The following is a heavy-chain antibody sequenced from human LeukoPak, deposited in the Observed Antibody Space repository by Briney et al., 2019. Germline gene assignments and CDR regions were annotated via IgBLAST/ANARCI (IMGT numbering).Heavy chain of an antibody. CDR1: GLTFSSYS. J-gene: IGHJ6*02. V-gene: IGHV3-21*01. D-gene: IGHD3-3*01. CDR3: ARDQISYDFWSGYYFGMYYGMDV. Sequence: KAGRSLRLSCAASGLTFSSYSMNWVRQAPGKGLEWVSSISSSGSYIYYADSVKGRFTISRDNAKNSLYLQMNSLRAEDTAVYYCARDQISYDFWSGYYFGMYYGMDVWGQGTTVTVSS. CDR2: ISSSGSYI.